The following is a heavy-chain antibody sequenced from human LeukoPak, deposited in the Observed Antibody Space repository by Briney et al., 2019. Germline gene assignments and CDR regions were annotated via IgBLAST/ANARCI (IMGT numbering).Heavy chain of an antibody. D-gene: IGHD3-3*01. J-gene: IGHJ6*02. Sequence: GASVKVSCKASGGTFSSYAISWVRQAPGQGLEWMGRIIPILGIANYAQKLQGRVTMTTDTSASTAYMELRSLRSDDTAVYYCARDPDFWSGYYTLNYYYYGMDVWGQGTTVTVSS. CDR1: GGTFSSYA. V-gene: IGHV1-69*04. CDR2: IIPILGIA. CDR3: ARDPDFWSGYYTLNYYYYGMDV.